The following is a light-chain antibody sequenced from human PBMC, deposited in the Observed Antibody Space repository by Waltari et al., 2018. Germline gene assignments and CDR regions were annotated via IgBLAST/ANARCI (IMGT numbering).Light chain of an antibody. Sequence: EIVFTQSPATLSLSPVASTTISCRASQIVSTYVAWYQQKPGQAPRLLVYDASNRASGIPARFSGSGSGTDFTLTISSLEPEDFAVYYCQQRGSWPRTFGQGTKVEIK. J-gene: IGKJ1*01. CDR3: QQRGSWPRT. CDR1: QIVSTY. V-gene: IGKV3-11*01. CDR2: DAS.